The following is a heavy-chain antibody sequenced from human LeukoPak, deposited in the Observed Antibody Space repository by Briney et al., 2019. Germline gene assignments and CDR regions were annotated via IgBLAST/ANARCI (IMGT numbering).Heavy chain of an antibody. CDR1: GFTSRSYA. CDR3: ARADCSSSTCYLRRSWFDP. CDR2: ISTSSRYI. V-gene: IGHV3-21*01. Sequence: GGSLRLSCAASGFTSRSYAMSWVRQAPGKGLEWVSSISTSSRYIYYKDSVRGRFTISRDDAKNSLYLEMNSLRAEDTAVYYCARADCSSSTCYLRRSWFDPWGQGALVTVSS. J-gene: IGHJ5*02. D-gene: IGHD2-2*01.